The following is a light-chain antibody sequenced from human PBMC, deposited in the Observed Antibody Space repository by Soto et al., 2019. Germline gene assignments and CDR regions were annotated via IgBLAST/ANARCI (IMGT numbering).Light chain of an antibody. CDR1: QSVNSN. CDR2: GAS. V-gene: IGKV3-15*01. Sequence: EIVMTQSPATLSVSPGERATLSCRASQSVNSNLAWYQQKPGQAPRLLLYGASTRVAGIPARFSGSGSGTEFSLTISSLQSEDFAVYYFQQYNNRPPDTFGQGTKLEIK. J-gene: IGKJ2*01. CDR3: QQYNNRPPDT.